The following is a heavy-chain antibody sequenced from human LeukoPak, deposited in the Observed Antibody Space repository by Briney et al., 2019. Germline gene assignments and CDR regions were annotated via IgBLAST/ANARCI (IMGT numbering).Heavy chain of an antibody. Sequence: ASVKVSCKASGYTFTSYGISWVRQAPGQGLEWMGWISAYNGNTNYAQKLQGRVTITADKSTSTAYMELSSLRSEDTAVYYCARGNRAVADLDYWGQGTLVTVSS. V-gene: IGHV1-18*01. CDR1: GYTFTSYG. CDR3: ARGNRAVADLDY. J-gene: IGHJ4*02. D-gene: IGHD6-19*01. CDR2: ISAYNGNT.